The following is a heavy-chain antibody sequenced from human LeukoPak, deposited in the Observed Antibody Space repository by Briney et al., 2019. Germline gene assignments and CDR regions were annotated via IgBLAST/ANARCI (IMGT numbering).Heavy chain of an antibody. D-gene: IGHD6-19*01. Sequence: GGSLRLSCAASGSTFSSYTMNWVRQAPGKGLEWVSSISSSSSYIYYADSVKGRFTISRDNAKNSLYLQMDSLGAGDTAVYYCARSTVAATVAFDIWGQGTMVTVSS. J-gene: IGHJ3*02. CDR3: ARSTVAATVAFDI. CDR1: GSTFSSYT. V-gene: IGHV3-21*01. CDR2: ISSSSSYI.